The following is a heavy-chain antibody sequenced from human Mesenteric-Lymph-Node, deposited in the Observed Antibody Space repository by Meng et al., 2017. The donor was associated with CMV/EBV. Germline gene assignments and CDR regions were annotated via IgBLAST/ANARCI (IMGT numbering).Heavy chain of an antibody. CDR3: ARKAAGCSSTSCYLSYYYYYGMDV. CDR2: MNPNSGNT. V-gene: IGHV1-8*02. D-gene: IGHD2-2*01. CDR1: GYLLTSYD. J-gene: IGHJ6*02. Sequence: ASVKVSCKASGYLLTSYDINWVRQATGQGLEWMGWMNPNSGNTGYAQKFQGRVTMTRNTSISTAYMELSSLRSEDTAVYYCARKAAGCSSTSCYLSYYYYYGMDVWGQGTTVTVSS.